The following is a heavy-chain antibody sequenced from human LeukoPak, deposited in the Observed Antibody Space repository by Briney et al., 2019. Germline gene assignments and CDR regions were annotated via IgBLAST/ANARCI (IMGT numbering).Heavy chain of an antibody. CDR1: GLTFSIYW. CDR2: INSDGSST. J-gene: IGHJ4*02. Sequence: GGSLRVSCAASGLTFSIYWVHWVRQAPGKGLVWVSSINSDGSSTSYADSVKGRFTISRDNAKNTLYLQMNTLRAEDTAVYYCASLDYWGQGTPVTVSS. CDR3: ASLDY. V-gene: IGHV3-74*01.